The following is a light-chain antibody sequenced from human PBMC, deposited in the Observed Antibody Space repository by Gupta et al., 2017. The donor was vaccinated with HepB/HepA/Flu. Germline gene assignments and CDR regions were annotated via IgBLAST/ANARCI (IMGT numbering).Light chain of an antibody. J-gene: IGKJ2*01. CDR2: DAS. CDR1: QDISNF. CDR3: QLDDSFVPSS. Sequence: DIQMTQSPSSLSVSVGDRVTISCQASQDISNFLNWYQVKPGKAPKLLIYDASNLETGVPSRFSGSGSGTYFTFTISSRQLEDIATYFFQLDDSFVPSSFGQGTKLEMK. V-gene: IGKV1-33*01.